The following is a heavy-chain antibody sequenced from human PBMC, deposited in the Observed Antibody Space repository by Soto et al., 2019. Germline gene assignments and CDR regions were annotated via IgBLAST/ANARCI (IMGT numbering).Heavy chain of an antibody. Sequence: VASVKLSCKASGYTFTSYGISRVRQAPGQGLEWMGWISAYNGNTNYAQKLQGRVTMTTDTSTSTAYMELRSLRSDDTAVYYCARWPAATGMDVWGQGTTVTVSS. V-gene: IGHV1-18*01. D-gene: IGHD2-2*01. CDR2: ISAYNGNT. J-gene: IGHJ6*02. CDR3: ARWPAATGMDV. CDR1: GYTFTSYG.